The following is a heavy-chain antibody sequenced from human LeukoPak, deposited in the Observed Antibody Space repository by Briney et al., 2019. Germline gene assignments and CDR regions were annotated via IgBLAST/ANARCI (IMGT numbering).Heavy chain of an antibody. Sequence: GGSLRLSRVASGITFSNYAVSWVRQAPEKGLDWVSVISGSAHKIRYADSVKGRFTISRDNSENIVYLQMNNLRVEDTAVYYCAGRPTGYSSGYIHWGQGTLVTVSS. J-gene: IGHJ4*02. CDR3: AGRPTGYSSGYIH. CDR1: GITFSNYA. V-gene: IGHV3-23*01. D-gene: IGHD5-18*01. CDR2: ISGSAHKI.